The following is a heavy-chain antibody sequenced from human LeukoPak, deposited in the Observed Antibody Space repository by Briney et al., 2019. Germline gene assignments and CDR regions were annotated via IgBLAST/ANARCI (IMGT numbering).Heavy chain of an antibody. Sequence: PGGSLRLSCAASGFAFDRYSINWVRQAPGKGLEWVASINHNGNVNYYVDSVKGRFTISRDNAKNSLYLQMSNLRAEDTAVYFCARGGGLDVWGQGATVTVSS. CDR3: ARGGGLDV. D-gene: IGHD3-16*01. V-gene: IGHV3-7*03. CDR2: INHNGNVN. J-gene: IGHJ6*02. CDR1: GFAFDRYS.